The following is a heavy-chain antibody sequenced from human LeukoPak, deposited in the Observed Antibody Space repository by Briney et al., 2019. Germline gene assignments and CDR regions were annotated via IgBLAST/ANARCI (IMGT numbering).Heavy chain of an antibody. J-gene: IGHJ3*02. CDR3: AREESSSWYINAFDI. V-gene: IGHV4-59*01. CDR1: GGSISSYY. Sequence: SETLSLTCTVSGGSISSYYWSWIRQPPGKGLEWIGYIYYSGSTNYNPSLKSRVTISVDTSKNQFSLKLSSVTAADTAVYYCAREESSSWYINAFDIWGQGTMVTVSS. D-gene: IGHD6-13*01. CDR2: IYYSGST.